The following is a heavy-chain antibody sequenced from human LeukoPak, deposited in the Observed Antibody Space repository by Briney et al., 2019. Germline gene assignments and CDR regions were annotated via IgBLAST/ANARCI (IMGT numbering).Heavy chain of an antibody. V-gene: IGHV6-1*01. Sequence: SQTLSLSCAISGDSVSTSGVAWNWVRQSPSRGLEWLGRTYYTSKWNTDYAVSVKSRIVVNPDTSKKQFSLQLSSVTSEDPAVYYCARGRASAFDVWGQGTMVTVS. CDR1: GDSVSTSGVA. CDR2: TYYTSKWNT. CDR3: ARGRASAFDV. D-gene: IGHD6-25*01. J-gene: IGHJ3*01.